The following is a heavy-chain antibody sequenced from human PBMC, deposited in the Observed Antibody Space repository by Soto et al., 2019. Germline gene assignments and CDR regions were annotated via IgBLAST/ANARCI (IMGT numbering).Heavy chain of an antibody. V-gene: IGHV3-49*03. CDR3: TRDEQFLEWPPDY. CDR2: IRSKAYGGTT. CDR1: GFTFGDHA. Sequence: GGSLRLSCTASGFTFGDHAMSWFRQAPGKGLEWVGFIRSKAYGGTTEYAASVKGRFTISRDDSKSIAYLQMNSLKTEDTALYYCTRDEQFLEWPPDYWGQGTLVTVSS. D-gene: IGHD3-3*01. J-gene: IGHJ4*02.